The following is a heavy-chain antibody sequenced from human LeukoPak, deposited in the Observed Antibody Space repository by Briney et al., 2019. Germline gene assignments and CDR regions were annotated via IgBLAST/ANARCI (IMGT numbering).Heavy chain of an antibody. CDR1: GFTFSSYW. CDR2: INSDGSST. Sequence: GGSLRLSCAASGFTFSSYWMHWVRQAPGKGLVWVSRINSDGSSTSYADSVKGRFTISRDNAKNTLYLQMNSLRAEGTAVYYCAREKYTYYDSSGYPPDYWGQGTLVTVSS. D-gene: IGHD3-22*01. CDR3: AREKYTYYDSSGYPPDY. V-gene: IGHV3-74*01. J-gene: IGHJ4*02.